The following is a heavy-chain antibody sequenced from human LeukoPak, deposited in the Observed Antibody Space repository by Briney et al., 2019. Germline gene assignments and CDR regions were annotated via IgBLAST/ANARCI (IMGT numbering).Heavy chain of an antibody. CDR2: ISAYSGNT. CDR1: GYTFSSYG. V-gene: IGHV1-18*01. CDR3: ARFYYYDSSGYFDY. J-gene: IGHJ4*02. Sequence: ASVKVSCKASGYTFSSYGVSWVRQAPGQGLEWMGWISAYSGNTNYAQKFQGRVAMTTDTSTNTAYMELGSLRSDDTAVYYCARFYYYDSSGYFDYWGQGTLVTVSS. D-gene: IGHD3-22*01.